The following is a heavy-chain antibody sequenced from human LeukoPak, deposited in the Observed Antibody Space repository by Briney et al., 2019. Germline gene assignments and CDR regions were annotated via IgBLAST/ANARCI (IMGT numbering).Heavy chain of an antibody. Sequence: SETLSLTCTVSGYSISSGYYWGWIRQPPGEGLEWIGSIYHSGSTYYNPSLKSRVTISVDTSKNQFSLKLSSVTAADTAVYYCAREGGELLSRAFDIWGQGTMVTVSS. CDR3: AREGGELLSRAFDI. CDR1: GYSISSGYY. V-gene: IGHV4-38-2*02. D-gene: IGHD3-10*01. CDR2: IYHSGST. J-gene: IGHJ3*02.